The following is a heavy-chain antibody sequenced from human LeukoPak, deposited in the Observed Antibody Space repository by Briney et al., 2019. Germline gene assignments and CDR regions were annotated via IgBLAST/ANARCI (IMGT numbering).Heavy chain of an antibody. CDR3: ARGAYFYGSGINWFDP. J-gene: IGHJ5*02. Sequence: SQTLSLTCTVSGGSISSTSYYWSWIRQPAGKGLEWIGHIYTTGSTNYNPSLKSRVTISLDTSKNQFSLKLSSVTAADTAVYYCARGAYFYGSGINWFDPWGQGTLITVSS. CDR2: IYTTGST. D-gene: IGHD3-10*01. V-gene: IGHV4-61*09. CDR1: GGSISSTSYY.